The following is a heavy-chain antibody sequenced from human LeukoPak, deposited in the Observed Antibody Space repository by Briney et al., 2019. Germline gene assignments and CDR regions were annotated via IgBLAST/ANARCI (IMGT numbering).Heavy chain of an antibody. CDR1: GFTFSSYA. CDR2: ISYDGSNK. CDR3: AKSMYYYYGMDV. Sequence: GGSLRLSCAASGFTFSSYAMSWVRQAPGKGLEWVAVISYDGSNKYYADSVKGRFTISRDNSKNTLYLQMNSLRAEDTAVYYCAKSMYYYYGMDVWGQGTTVTVSS. J-gene: IGHJ6*02. V-gene: IGHV3-30*18.